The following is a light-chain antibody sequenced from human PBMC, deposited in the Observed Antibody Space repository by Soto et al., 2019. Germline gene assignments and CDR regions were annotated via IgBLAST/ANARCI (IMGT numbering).Light chain of an antibody. CDR2: GNI. CDR3: QSYDSTLGDRYV. V-gene: IGLV1-40*01. Sequence: QSVLTQPPSVSGAPGQRVTISCTGSSSNIGAGYDVHWYQQRPGTGPKLLIFGNINRPSGVPDRFSGSKSGTSASLAITGLQAEDESDYYCQSYDSTLGDRYVFGTGTKVTVL. CDR1: SSNIGAGYD. J-gene: IGLJ1*01.